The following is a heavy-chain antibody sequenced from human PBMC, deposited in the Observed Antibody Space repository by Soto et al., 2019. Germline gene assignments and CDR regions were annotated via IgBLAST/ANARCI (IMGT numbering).Heavy chain of an antibody. CDR2: INHSGNT. CDR1: GGAIFTSAYY. CDR3: SRRAPEGFDP. V-gene: IGHV4-39*01. J-gene: IGHJ5*02. Sequence: PSETLSLTCAVSGGAIFTSAYYFFWIRQAPGKGLEWIGSINHSGNTYLSPSLKDRVTMSVDTSKNSFSLKLRSATAADTGLYYCSRRAPEGFDPWGQGTLVTVSS.